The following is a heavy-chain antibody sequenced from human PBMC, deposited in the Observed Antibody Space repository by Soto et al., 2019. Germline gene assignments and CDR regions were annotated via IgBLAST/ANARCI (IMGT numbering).Heavy chain of an antibody. CDR2: LSGSGSST. J-gene: IGHJ4*02. V-gene: IGHV3-23*01. Sequence: PGGSLRLSCATSGFTFRNFAMNWVRQAPGKGLEWVSALSGSGSSTYYANSVKGRFTISRDNSKNTLSLQVNSLRVEDTAIYYCAKDYSSWSTHRFFDSWGQGTLVTVSS. CDR3: AKDYSSWSTHRFFDS. D-gene: IGHD6-13*01. CDR1: GFTFRNFA.